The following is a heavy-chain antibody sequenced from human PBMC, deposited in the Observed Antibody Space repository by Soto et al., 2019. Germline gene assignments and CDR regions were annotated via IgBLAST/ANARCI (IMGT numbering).Heavy chain of an antibody. CDR2: IYYSGST. CDR3: ARDYYGSGSYHNWFDP. V-gene: IGHV4-30-4*01. J-gene: IGHJ5*02. Sequence: SETLSLTCTVSGGSISSGDYYWSWIRQPPGKGLEWIGYIYYSGSTYYNPSLKSRVTISVDTSKNQFSLKLSSVTAADTAVYYCARDYYGSGSYHNWFDPWGQGTLVTVSS. CDR1: GGSISSGDYY. D-gene: IGHD3-10*01.